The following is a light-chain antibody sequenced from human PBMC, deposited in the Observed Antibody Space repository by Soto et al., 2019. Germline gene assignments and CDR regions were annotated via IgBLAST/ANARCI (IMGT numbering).Light chain of an antibody. J-gene: IGLJ3*02. V-gene: IGLV2-14*01. CDR2: EVN. CDR1: SSDVGAYNY. CDR3: SSYTTIGTWV. Sequence: QSALTQPASVSGSPGQSITISCTGTSSDVGAYNYVSWYQQYPGKAPKLMIYEVNNRPSGVSNRFSGSKSGSTASLTISGLQAEDEADYYCSSYTTIGTWVFGGGTKLTVL.